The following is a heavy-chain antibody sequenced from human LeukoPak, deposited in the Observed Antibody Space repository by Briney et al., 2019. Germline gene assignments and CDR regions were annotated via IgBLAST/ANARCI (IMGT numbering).Heavy chain of an antibody. CDR1: VYTFTNYG. Sequence: EASVNVSLKSSVYTFTNYGISGVRQAPAQGREGVGWISAYKGNTNYAQKLQGRVTNNTDTSKSTAYMEMRSLRSDDTAVYYCEREFGGLVRGVITEYYFDYWGQGTLVTVSS. J-gene: IGHJ4*02. V-gene: IGHV1-18*01. CDR3: EREFGGLVRGVITEYYFDY. D-gene: IGHD3-10*01. CDR2: ISAYKGNT.